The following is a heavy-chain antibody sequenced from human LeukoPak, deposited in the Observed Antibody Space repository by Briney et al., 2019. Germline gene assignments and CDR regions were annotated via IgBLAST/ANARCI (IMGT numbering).Heavy chain of an antibody. D-gene: IGHD6-25*01. CDR2: IYHSGST. V-gene: IGHV4-4*02. CDR3: ARARDIAAIDAFDI. Sequence: SGTLSLTCAVSGGSSSSNWWSWVRQPPGKGLEWIGEIYHSGSTNYNPSLKSRVTISADKSKNQFSLKLSSVTAADTAVYYCARARDIAAIDAFDIWGQGTMVTVSS. J-gene: IGHJ3*02. CDR1: GGSSSSNW.